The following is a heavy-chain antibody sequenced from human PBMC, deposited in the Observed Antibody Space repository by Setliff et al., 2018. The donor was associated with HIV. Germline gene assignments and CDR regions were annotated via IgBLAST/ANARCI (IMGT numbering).Heavy chain of an antibody. V-gene: IGHV4-59*12. CDR1: GDSISPYY. J-gene: IGHJ4*02. CDR2: IYYTGNT. D-gene: IGHD5-18*01. Sequence: PSETLSLTCTVSGDSISPYYWSWIRQPPGRGLEWIGYIYYTGNTNYNPSLKSRVTISVDTSKNQFSLKLSSVTAADTAVYFCARDPGYTSGSTFHFDYWGQGTLVTVSS. CDR3: ARDPGYTSGSTFHFDY.